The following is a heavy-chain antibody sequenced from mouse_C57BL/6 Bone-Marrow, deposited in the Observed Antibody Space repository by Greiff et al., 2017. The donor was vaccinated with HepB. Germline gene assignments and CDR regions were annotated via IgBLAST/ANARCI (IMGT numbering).Heavy chain of an antibody. V-gene: IGHV4-1*01. CDR2: INPDSSTI. D-gene: IGHD2-1*01. Sequence: EVQLLQSGGGLVQPGGPLKLSCAASGIDFSRYWMSWVRRAPGKGLEWIGEINPDSSTINYAPSLKDKFIISRDNAKNTLYLQMSKVRSEETALYYCARPLYPGYFDVWGTATTVTASS. CDR3: ARPLYPGYFDV. CDR1: GIDFSRYW. J-gene: IGHJ1*03.